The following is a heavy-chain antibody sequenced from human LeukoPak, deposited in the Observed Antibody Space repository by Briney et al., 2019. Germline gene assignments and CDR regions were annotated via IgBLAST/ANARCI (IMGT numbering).Heavy chain of an antibody. V-gene: IGHV3-53*01. CDR3: GREGKRITLLRGVITPRGSYYMDV. J-gene: IGHJ6*03. CDR1: GFTVSSNY. Sequence: PGGSLRLSCAASGFTVSSNYMSWVRQAPGKGLEWVSIIYSGGSTFYADSVKGRFTISRDNSKNTLYLQMNSLRAEDTAVYYCGREGKRITLLRGVITPRGSYYMDVWGKGTTVTVSS. CDR2: IYSGGST. D-gene: IGHD3-10*01.